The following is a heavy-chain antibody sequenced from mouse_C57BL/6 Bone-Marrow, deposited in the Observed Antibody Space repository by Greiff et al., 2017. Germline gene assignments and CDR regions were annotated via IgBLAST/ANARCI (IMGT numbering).Heavy chain of an antibody. J-gene: IGHJ4*01. V-gene: IGHV5-4*01. CDR2: ISDGGSYT. Sequence: EVKLMESGGGLVKPGGSPKLSCAASGFTFSSYAMSWVRQTPEKRLEWVATISDGGSYTYYPDNVKGRFTISRDNAKNNLYLQMSHLKSEDTAMYYCARERGSRVRFLMDYWGQGTSVTVSS. CDR3: ARERGSRVRFLMDY. D-gene: IGHD1-1*01. CDR1: GFTFSSYA.